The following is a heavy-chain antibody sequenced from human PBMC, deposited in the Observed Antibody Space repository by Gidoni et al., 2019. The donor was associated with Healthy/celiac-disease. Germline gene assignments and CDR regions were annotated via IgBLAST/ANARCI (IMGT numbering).Heavy chain of an antibody. D-gene: IGHD3-9*01. CDR1: GFTFGSYG. CDR3: AKDDIWTGPLGYYYYGMDV. Sequence: QVQLVESGGGVVQPGGSLRLSCAASGFTFGSYGMHWVRQAPGKGLEWVAFIRYDGSNKYYADSVKGRFTNSRDNSKNTLYLQMNSLRAEDTAVYYCAKDDIWTGPLGYYYYGMDVWGQGTTVTVSS. CDR2: IRYDGSNK. V-gene: IGHV3-30*02. J-gene: IGHJ6*02.